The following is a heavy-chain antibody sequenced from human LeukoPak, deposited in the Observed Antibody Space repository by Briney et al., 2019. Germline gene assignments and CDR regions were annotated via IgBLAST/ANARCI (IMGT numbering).Heavy chain of an antibody. CDR1: GGSFSGYY. CDR2: INHSGST. J-gene: IGHJ4*02. V-gene: IGHV4-34*01. CDR3: ARGRGRYSGYDSRGTLNY. Sequence: SETLSLTCAVYGGSFSGYYWSWIRQPPGKGLEWIREINHSGSTNYNPSLKSRVTISVDTSKNPFSLKLSSVTAADTAVYYCARGRGRYSGYDSRGTLNYWGQGTLVTVSS. D-gene: IGHD5-12*01.